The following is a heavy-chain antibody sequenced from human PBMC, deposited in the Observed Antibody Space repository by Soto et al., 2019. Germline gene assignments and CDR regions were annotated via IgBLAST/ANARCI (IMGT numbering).Heavy chain of an antibody. J-gene: IGHJ3*02. V-gene: IGHV1-69*01. CDR2: IIPIFGTA. Sequence: QVQLVQSGAEVKKPGSSVKVSCKASGGTFSSYAISWVRQAPGQGREWMGGIIPIFGTANYAQKFQGRVKITEDESTSTAYRELSSLRSEDTAVYYCARARQLGRDDAFDILGPGTIVTLSS. D-gene: IGHD6-6*01. CDR1: GGTFSSYA. CDR3: ARARQLGRDDAFDI.